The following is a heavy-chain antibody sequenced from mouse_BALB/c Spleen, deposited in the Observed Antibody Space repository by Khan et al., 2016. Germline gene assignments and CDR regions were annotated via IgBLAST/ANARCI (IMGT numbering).Heavy chain of an antibody. V-gene: IGHV1-4*01. CDR2: INPSSGYT. CDR1: GYTFTSYT. CDR3: ARGGNFYAMDY. J-gene: IGHJ4*01. D-gene: IGHD2-1*01. Sequence: QVQLQQSGAELARPGASVKMSCKASGYTFTSYTMHWVKQRPGQGLEWIGYINPSSGYTNYNQKFKDKATLTAAKSSSTAYMQLSNLTSEDSAVYYCARGGNFYAMDYWGQGTSVTVSS.